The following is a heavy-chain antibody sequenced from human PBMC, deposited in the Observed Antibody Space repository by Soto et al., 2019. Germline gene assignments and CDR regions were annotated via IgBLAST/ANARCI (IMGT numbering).Heavy chain of an antibody. J-gene: IGHJ4*02. CDR3: ARVFYYDSSGYYGGYFDY. Sequence: SVKVSCKASGGTFSSYAISWVRQAPGQGLEWMGGIIPIFGTANYAQKFQGRVTITADESTSTAYMKLSSLRSEDTAVYYCARVFYYDSSGYYGGYFDYWGQGTLVTVSS. CDR2: IIPIFGTA. CDR1: GGTFSSYA. D-gene: IGHD3-22*01. V-gene: IGHV1-69*13.